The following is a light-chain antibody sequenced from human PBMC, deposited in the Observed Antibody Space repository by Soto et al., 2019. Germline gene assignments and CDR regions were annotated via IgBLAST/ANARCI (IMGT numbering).Light chain of an antibody. CDR3: QQRSNWLIT. Sequence: EIVMTQSPATLSVSPGEGATLSCRASQSVSSNLAWYQQKPGQAPRLIIYGASNRATGIPARFTGSGSGTDFNLTISTLEPEDFAVYYCQQRSNWLITLGQGTRLEIK. J-gene: IGKJ5*01. V-gene: IGKV3-11*01. CDR2: GAS. CDR1: QSVSSN.